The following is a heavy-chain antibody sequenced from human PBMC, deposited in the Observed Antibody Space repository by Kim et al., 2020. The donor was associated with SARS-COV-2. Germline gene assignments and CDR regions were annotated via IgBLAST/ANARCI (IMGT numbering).Heavy chain of an antibody. CDR3: AREYFYDYVRTGGFDP. V-gene: IGHV4-39*07. CDR1: GGSISSSSYY. D-gene: IGHD3-16*01. Sequence: SETLSLTCTVSGGSISSSSYYWGWIRQPPGKGLEWIGSIYYSGSTYYNPSLKSRVTISVDTSKNQFSLKLSSVTAADTAVYYCAREYFYDYVRTGGFDPWGQGTLVTVSS. CDR2: IYYSGST. J-gene: IGHJ5*02.